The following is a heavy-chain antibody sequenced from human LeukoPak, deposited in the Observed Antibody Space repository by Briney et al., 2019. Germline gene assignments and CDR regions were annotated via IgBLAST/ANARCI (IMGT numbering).Heavy chain of an antibody. CDR3: ARCRNIVVVPAAMDDYYYYMDV. CDR2: ISAYNGNT. V-gene: IGHV1-18*01. J-gene: IGHJ6*03. Sequence: ASVKVSCKASGYTFTTYGISWVRQAPGQGLEWMGWISAYNGNTNYAQKLQGRVTMTTDTSTSTAYMELRSLRSDDTAVYYCARCRNIVVVPAAMDDYYYYMDVWGKGTTVTISS. CDR1: GYTFTTYG. D-gene: IGHD2-2*01.